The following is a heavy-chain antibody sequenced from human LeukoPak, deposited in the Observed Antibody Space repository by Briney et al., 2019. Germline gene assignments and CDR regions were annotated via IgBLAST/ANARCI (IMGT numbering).Heavy chain of an antibody. V-gene: IGHV4-59*01. D-gene: IGHD1-26*01. J-gene: IGHJ4*02. CDR3: ARDAVGAIDY. CDR1: GGSISSYY. CDR2: IYYSGST. Sequence: NPSETLSLTCTVSGGSISSYYWSWIRQPPGKGLEWIGYIYYSGSTNYNPSLKSRVTISVDTSKNQFSLKLSSVTAADTAVYYCARDAVGAIDYWGQGTLVTVSS.